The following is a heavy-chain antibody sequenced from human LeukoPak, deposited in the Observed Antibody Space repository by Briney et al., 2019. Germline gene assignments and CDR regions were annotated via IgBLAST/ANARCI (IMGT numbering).Heavy chain of an antibody. V-gene: IGHV3-48*03. CDR3: VREGKYGYNFDY. Sequence: LAGGSLRLSCSASGFTFSSYEMNWVRQAPGKGLEWVSYISSSGSTIYYADSVKGRFTISRDNVKNSLYLQINSLRAEDTAVYYCVREGKYGYNFDYWGQGTLVTVSS. CDR2: ISSSGSTI. CDR1: GFTFSSYE. D-gene: IGHD5-24*01. J-gene: IGHJ4*02.